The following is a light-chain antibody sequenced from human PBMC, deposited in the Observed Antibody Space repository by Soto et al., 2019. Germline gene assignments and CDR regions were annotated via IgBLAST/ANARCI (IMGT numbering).Light chain of an antibody. CDR2: GAS. Sequence: EIVLTQSPGTLSLSPGERATLSCRASQSVSSSYIAWYQQKPGQAPRLLIYGASSRATGIPDRFSGSGSGTNFALTLSRLEPEDFAVYYCQQYGHSLFTFGPGTKVDIK. CDR3: QQYGHSLFT. J-gene: IGKJ3*01. CDR1: QSVSSSY. V-gene: IGKV3-20*01.